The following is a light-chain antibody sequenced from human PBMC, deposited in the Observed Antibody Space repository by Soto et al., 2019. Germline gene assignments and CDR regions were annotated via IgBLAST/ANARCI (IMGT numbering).Light chain of an antibody. CDR3: CSYAHTSRV. Sequence: QSVLTQPRSVSGSPGQSVTFSCTGTSGDIGAYNYVSWYQFHPGKAPKMIIYDVNKRPSGVPDRFSGSKSGNTASLTISWLQAEDEADYYCCSYAHTSRVFGGGTKLT. V-gene: IGLV2-11*01. CDR2: DVN. J-gene: IGLJ3*02. CDR1: SGDIGAYNY.